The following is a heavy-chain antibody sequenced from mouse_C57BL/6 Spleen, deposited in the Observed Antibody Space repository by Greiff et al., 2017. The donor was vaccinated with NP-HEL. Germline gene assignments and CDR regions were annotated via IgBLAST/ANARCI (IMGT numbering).Heavy chain of an antibody. CDR1: GYTFTDYE. Sequence: VQLQQSGAELVRPGASVTLSCKASGYTFTDYEMHWVKQTPVHGLEWIGAIDPETGGTAYNQKFKGKAILTADKSSSTAYMELRSLTSEDSAVYYCTSKANWEYYFDYWGQGTTLTVSS. J-gene: IGHJ2*01. D-gene: IGHD4-1*01. V-gene: IGHV1-15*01. CDR3: TSKANWEYYFDY. CDR2: IDPETGGT.